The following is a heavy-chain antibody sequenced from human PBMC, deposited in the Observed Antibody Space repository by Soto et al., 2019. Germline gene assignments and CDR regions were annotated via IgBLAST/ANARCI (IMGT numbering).Heavy chain of an antibody. CDR3: ARGVLDCSGGSCYSAYAFDI. CDR2: ISYDGSNK. D-gene: IGHD2-15*01. CDR1: GFTFSSYA. Sequence: GGSLRLSCAASGFTFSSYAMHWVRQAPGKGLEWVAVISYDGSNKYYADSVKGRFTISRDNSKNTLYLQMNSLRAEDTAVYYCARGVLDCSGGSCYSAYAFDIWGQGTMVTVSS. J-gene: IGHJ3*02. V-gene: IGHV3-30-3*01.